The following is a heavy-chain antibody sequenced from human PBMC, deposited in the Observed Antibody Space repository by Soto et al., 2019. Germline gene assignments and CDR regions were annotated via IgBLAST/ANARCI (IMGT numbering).Heavy chain of an antibody. CDR2: ISYSGST. Sequence: PSETLSLTCTVSGGSISSSSYYWGWIRQPPGKGLEWIGFISYSGSTYYNASLKSRVTISVDTSKNQFSLNLSFVTAADTAVYYCATMGTPATGLYYFDYWGQGTLVTVSS. D-gene: IGHD1-7*01. V-gene: IGHV4-30-4*08. CDR3: ATMGTPATGLYYFDY. J-gene: IGHJ4*02. CDR1: GGSISSSSYY.